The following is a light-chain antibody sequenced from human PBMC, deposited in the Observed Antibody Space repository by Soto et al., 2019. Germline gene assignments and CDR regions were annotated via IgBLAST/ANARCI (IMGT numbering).Light chain of an antibody. J-gene: IGKJ1*01. Sequence: EIVLTQSPGTLSLSPGERATLSCRASQSVSSSYLAWYQQKPGQAPRLLIYGASSRATGIPDRFSGSGSGTAFTLLIIRREPEDVAVYYCQQYGSSPLWTFGQGTKVEIK. V-gene: IGKV3-20*01. CDR1: QSVSSSY. CDR2: GAS. CDR3: QQYGSSPLWT.